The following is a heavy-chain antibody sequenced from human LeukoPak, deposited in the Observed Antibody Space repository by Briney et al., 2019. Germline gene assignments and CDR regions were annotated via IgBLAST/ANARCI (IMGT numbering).Heavy chain of an antibody. Sequence: PGGSLRLSCAASGFTVSNNYMSWVRQAPGKGLEWVSIIYSGGSTFYADSVKGRFTISRDNSKNTLYLQMNSLRAEDTAAYYCARGGGHMDFDYWGQGTLVTVSS. CDR3: ARGGGHMDFDY. CDR1: GFTVSNNY. D-gene: IGHD2-15*01. CDR2: IYSGGST. J-gene: IGHJ4*02. V-gene: IGHV3-53*01.